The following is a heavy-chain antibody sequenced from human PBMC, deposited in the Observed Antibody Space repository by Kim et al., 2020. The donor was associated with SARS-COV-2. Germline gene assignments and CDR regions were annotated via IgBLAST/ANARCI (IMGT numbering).Heavy chain of an antibody. CDR2: IYYSGST. V-gene: IGHV4-30-4*01. CDR1: GGSISSGDYY. Sequence: TLSLTCTVSGGSISSGDYYWSWIRQPPGKGLEWIGYIYYSGSTYYNPSLKSRVTISVDTSKNQFSLKLSSVTAADTAMYYCARDRRDDFWSGLYYFDYWGQGTLVTVSS. D-gene: IGHD3-3*01. J-gene: IGHJ4*02. CDR3: ARDRRDDFWSGLYYFDY.